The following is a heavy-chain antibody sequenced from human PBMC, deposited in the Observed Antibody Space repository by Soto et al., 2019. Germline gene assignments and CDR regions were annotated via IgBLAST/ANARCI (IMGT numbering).Heavy chain of an antibody. J-gene: IGHJ4*02. V-gene: IGHV4-31*02. Sequence: QVKLQESGPGLVKPSQSLSLTCSVSGGSITSGGYYWRWIRQHPGRGLEWLGHISYTGRTDYNPSLESRIAISLDTPRNQFSLILRSVTAAATAVYYCAASPNADFFDFWGQGALVTVSA. CDR1: GGSITSGGYY. CDR3: AASPNADFFDF. CDR2: ISYTGRT.